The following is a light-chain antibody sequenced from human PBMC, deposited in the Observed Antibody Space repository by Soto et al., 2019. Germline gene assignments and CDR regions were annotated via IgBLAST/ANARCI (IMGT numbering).Light chain of an antibody. V-gene: IGKV1-5*01. Sequence: DIQMTQSPSTLSASVGDRVTITCRASQSIIKWLAWYQQKPGKAPKLLIYDASSLQTGVPSRFSGSGSGTEFTLTISSLQPDDLATYFCQQYQTYSPPPFGQGTKVEI. CDR3: QQYQTYSPPP. CDR1: QSIIKW. CDR2: DAS. J-gene: IGKJ1*01.